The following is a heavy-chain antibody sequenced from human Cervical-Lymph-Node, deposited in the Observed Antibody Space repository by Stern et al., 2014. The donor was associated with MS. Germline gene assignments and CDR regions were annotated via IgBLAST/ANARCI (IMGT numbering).Heavy chain of an antibody. CDR1: GFSFTSYA. V-gene: IGHV3-23*04. J-gene: IGHJ4*02. Sequence: EVQLVESGGAFVQPGGSLRLSCVASGFSFTSYAINWVRQAPGKGLQWVSAIVASGNRTYYTDSVKGRFTISRDNSKNTVFLAMNSLSTEDTAIYFCALLATPTDYWGQGTLVTVSP. CDR2: IVASGNRT. CDR3: ALLATPTDY. D-gene: IGHD2-15*01.